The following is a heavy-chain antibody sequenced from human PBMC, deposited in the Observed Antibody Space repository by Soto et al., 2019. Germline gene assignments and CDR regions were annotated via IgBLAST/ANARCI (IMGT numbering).Heavy chain of an antibody. CDR1: GYTLTELS. CDR3: ATDRRYSGSYYRHWFDP. CDR2: FDPEDGET. V-gene: IGHV1-24*01. J-gene: IGHJ5*02. D-gene: IGHD1-26*01. Sequence: ASVKVSCKVSGYTLTELSMHWVRQAPGKGLEWMGGFDPEDGETIYAQKFQGRVTMTEDTSTDTAYMELSSLRSEDTAVYYCATDRRYSGSYYRHWFDPWGQGTLVTVSS.